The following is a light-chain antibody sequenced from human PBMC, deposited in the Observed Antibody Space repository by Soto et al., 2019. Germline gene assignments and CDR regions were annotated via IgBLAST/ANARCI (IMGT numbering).Light chain of an antibody. V-gene: IGLV2-8*01. CDR3: STYGGNINAV. Sequence: QAVVTQPPSASGSPGQSVTISCTGTSSDVGGYNYVSWYQQHPGRAPKLIIYEVSKRPSGVPDRFSGSKSGNTASLAVSGLQADDEADYYCSTYGGNINAVFGGGTKLTVL. CDR2: EVS. J-gene: IGLJ3*02. CDR1: SSDVGGYNY.